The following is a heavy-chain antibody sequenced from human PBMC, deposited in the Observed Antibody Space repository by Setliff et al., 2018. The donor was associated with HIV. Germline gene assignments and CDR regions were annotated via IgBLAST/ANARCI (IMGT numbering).Heavy chain of an antibody. V-gene: IGHV1-2*02. J-gene: IGHJ3*01. CDR3: ARGSGYTRSWVPGGS. Sequence: GASVKVSCKASGYTFTGYYMHWVRQAPGQGLEWMGWINPNSGGTNYAQKFQGRVTMTRDTSISTAYMELSRLRSDDTAVYYCARGSGYTRSWVPGGSWGQGTMVTVSS. D-gene: IGHD6-13*01. CDR2: INPNSGGT. CDR1: GYTFTGYY.